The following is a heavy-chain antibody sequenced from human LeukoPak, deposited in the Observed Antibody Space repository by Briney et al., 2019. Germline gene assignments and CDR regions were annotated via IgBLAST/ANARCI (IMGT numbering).Heavy chain of an antibody. J-gene: IGHJ6*03. CDR3: AALPGFGGNYYYYMDV. D-gene: IGHD3-3*01. V-gene: IGHV4-59*08. Sequence: PSETLSLTCTVSGASISSYYWSWIRQPPGKGLEWIGYIFYSGSTNYSPSLKSRVTISVNTSRNQFSLKLSSVTAADTAVYYCAALPGFGGNYYYYMDVWGKGTTVTVSS. CDR2: IFYSGST. CDR1: GASISSYY.